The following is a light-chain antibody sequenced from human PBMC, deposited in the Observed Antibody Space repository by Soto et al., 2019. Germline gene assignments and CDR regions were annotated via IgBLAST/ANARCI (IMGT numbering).Light chain of an antibody. V-gene: IGKV3-20*01. J-gene: IGKJ4*01. CDR1: QSVSSSY. CDR2: GAS. CDR3: QQYGSSPLT. Sequence: EIVLTQSPATLSWSPGERATLSCRASQSVSSSYLAWYQQKPGQAPRFLIYGASSRATGIPDRFSGSGSGTDFTLTISRLEPEDFAVYYCQQYGSSPLTFGGGTKVDI.